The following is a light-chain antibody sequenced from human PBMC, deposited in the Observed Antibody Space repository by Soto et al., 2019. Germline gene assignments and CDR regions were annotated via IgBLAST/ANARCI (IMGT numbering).Light chain of an antibody. CDR1: QDISNY. CDR3: QQYDNLPSWT. CDR2: DAS. V-gene: IGKV1-33*01. J-gene: IGKJ1*01. Sequence: DIQMTQSPSSLSASVGDRVTITCQASQDISNYLNWYQQKPGKAPKLLIYDASNLETGVPSRFSGSGSGTDFTFTISSLQLEDIATYYCQQYDNLPSWTFGQGTTVEIK.